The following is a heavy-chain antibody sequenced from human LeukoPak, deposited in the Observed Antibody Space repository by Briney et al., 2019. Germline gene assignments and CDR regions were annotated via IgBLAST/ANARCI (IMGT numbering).Heavy chain of an antibody. CDR2: INPKNGGT. Sequence: GASMKVSYKPSGYTFTDYIIHWVRQAPAKGLEWMGWINPKNGGTSYASKLQGRVTMTTDPYINTASMELTRLKSDDTVFYCCSRAIPRDCHETCCYEEYWGQGTLVTVSS. D-gene: IGHD2-2*01. V-gene: IGHV1-2*02. CDR1: GYTFTDYI. J-gene: IGHJ4*02. CDR3: SRAIPRDCHETCCYEEY.